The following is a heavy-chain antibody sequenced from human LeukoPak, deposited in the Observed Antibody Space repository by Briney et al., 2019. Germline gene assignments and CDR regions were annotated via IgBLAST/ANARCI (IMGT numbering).Heavy chain of an antibody. J-gene: IGHJ4*02. V-gene: IGHV4-34*01. CDR3: ARVDYVWGSYRYRPPPFDY. D-gene: IGHD3-16*02. Sequence: SETLSLTCTVSGGSISGYYWSWIRQPPGKGLEWIGEINHSGSTNYNPSLKSRVTISVDTSKNQFSLKLSSVTAADTAVYYCARVDYVWGSYRYRPPPFDYWGQGTLVTVSS. CDR1: GGSISGYY. CDR2: INHSGST.